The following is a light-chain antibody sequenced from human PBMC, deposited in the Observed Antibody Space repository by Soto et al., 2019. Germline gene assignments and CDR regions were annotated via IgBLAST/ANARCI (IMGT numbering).Light chain of an antibody. Sequence: DIVMTKSPDSLAVSLGERATMNCKCSRSVLYKSNNKNHLAWYQQKPGQPPQLIIYWASTRESGVPERFSGSGSGTDFTLTISSLEAEDVAFYWCQQYFDVPFTFGGGTNVEI. V-gene: IGKV4-1*01. J-gene: IGKJ4*01. CDR2: WAS. CDR1: RSVLYKSNNKNH. CDR3: QQYFDVPFT.